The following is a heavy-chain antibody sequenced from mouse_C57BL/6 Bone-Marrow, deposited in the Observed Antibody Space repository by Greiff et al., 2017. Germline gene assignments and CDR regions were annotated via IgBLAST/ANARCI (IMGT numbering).Heavy chain of an antibody. CDR3: ARSSTDYYAMDY. CDR1: GYTFTDYY. D-gene: IGHD4-1*02. J-gene: IGHJ4*01. CDR2: INPNNGGT. Sequence: VQLQQSGPELVKPGASVQISCKASGYTFTDYYMNWVKQSHGKSLEWIGDINPNNGGTSYNQQFKGKAPLTVDKSSSTAYMELRSLTSEDSAVYYCARSSTDYYAMDYWGQGTSVTVSS. V-gene: IGHV1-26*01.